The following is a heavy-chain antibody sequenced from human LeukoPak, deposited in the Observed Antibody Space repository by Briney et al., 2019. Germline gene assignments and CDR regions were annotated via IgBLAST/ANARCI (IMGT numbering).Heavy chain of an antibody. D-gene: IGHD3-9*01. V-gene: IGHV3-11*01. CDR2: ISSSGSTI. CDR3: ARDLVRYFDWYNWFDP. Sequence: PGGSLRLSCAASGFTFSDYYMSWIRQAPGKGLEWGSYISSSGSTIYYADSVKGRFTISRDNAKNSLYLQMNSLRAEDTAVYYCARDLVRYFDWYNWFDPWGQGTLVTVSS. J-gene: IGHJ5*02. CDR1: GFTFSDYY.